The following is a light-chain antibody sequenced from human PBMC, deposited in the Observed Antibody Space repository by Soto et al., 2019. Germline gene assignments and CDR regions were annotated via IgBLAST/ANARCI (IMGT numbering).Light chain of an antibody. CDR3: QQYNSLWT. CDR1: RSISSW. CDR2: DAS. J-gene: IGKJ1*01. V-gene: IGKV1-5*01. Sequence: DIQMTQSPSTLSASVGDRVTITCRASRSISSWLAWYQQKPGKVPKLLIYDASSLETGVPSRFSGSGSGTEFTLTISSLQPGDFATYYCQQYNSLWTFGHGTKVEIK.